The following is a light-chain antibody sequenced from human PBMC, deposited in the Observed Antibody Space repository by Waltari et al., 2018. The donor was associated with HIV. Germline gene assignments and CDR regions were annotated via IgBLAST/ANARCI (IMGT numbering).Light chain of an antibody. CDR2: KDR. J-gene: IGLJ2*01. CDR1: ALPKQY. Sequence: SYELTQPPSVSVSPGQTARITCSGDALPKQYAFWYQQKPGQAPVLVIYKDRERPSGIPERFSGSSSGTTVTLTISGVQAEDEADYYCQSPDRGTYVVFGGGTKLTVL. V-gene: IGLV3-25*03. CDR3: QSPDRGTYVV.